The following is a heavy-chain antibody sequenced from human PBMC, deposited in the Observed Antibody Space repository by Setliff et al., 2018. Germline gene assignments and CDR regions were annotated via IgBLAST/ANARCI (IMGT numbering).Heavy chain of an antibody. Sequence: SETLSLTCAVYGGSFSGYYWSWIRQPPGKGLEWIGEINHSGSTNYNPSLKSRVSISVDTSKNQFSLNLNAVTAADTAVYYCASAGYCSSTSCRSYDYWGQGTLVTVSS. CDR1: GGSFSGYY. D-gene: IGHD2-2*01. CDR3: ASAGYCSSTSCRSYDY. J-gene: IGHJ4*02. CDR2: INHSGST. V-gene: IGHV4-34*01.